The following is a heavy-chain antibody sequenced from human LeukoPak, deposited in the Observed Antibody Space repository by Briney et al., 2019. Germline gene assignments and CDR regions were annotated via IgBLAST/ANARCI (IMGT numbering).Heavy chain of an antibody. J-gene: IGHJ4*02. CDR3: ARNKLGVLFYFDY. D-gene: IGHD7-27*01. CDR2: INSDGIST. Sequence: GGSLRLSCAASGFTFSSYWMHWVRQAPGKGLVWVSRINSDGISTSYADSVKGRFTISRDNAKNTLYLQMNSLRVEDTAVYYCARNKLGVLFYFDYWGQGTLVTVSS. V-gene: IGHV3-74*01. CDR1: GFTFSSYW.